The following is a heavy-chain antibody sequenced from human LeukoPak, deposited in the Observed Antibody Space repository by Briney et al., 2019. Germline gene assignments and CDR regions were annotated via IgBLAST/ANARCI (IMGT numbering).Heavy chain of an antibody. Sequence: SETLSLTCTVSGGSISSYYWSWIRQPPGKGLEWIGYIYYSGSTNYNPSLKSRVTISVDTSKNQFSLKLSSVTAADTAVYYCARDGGYSGYDDYWGQGTLVTVSS. CDR3: ARDGGYSGYDDY. V-gene: IGHV4-59*01. J-gene: IGHJ4*02. CDR2: IYYSGST. CDR1: GGSISSYY. D-gene: IGHD5-12*01.